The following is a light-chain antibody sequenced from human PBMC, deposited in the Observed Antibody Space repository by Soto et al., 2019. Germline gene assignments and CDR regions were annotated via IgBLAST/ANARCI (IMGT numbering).Light chain of an antibody. V-gene: IGLV2-23*01. Sequence: QSVLTQPASASGCPGQSITISCTGTSSDVGRYNLVSWYQHHPGKAPKLMSYGDNKRPSGISNRFSGSRSGNTASLTISGLQAEDEADYHCCSYADGNTVVFGGGTKVTVL. CDR2: GDN. CDR3: CSYADGNTVV. CDR1: SSDVGRYNL. J-gene: IGLJ2*01.